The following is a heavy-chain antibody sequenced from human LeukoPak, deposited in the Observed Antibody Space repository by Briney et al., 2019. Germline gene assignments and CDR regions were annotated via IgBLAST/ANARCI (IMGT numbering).Heavy chain of an antibody. CDR3: AKGYSGWSTDY. V-gene: IGHV3-30*02. D-gene: IGHD6-19*01. Sequence: GGSLRLSCAASGFTFSNYGMYWVRQPLGKGLEWVAFIRDDGSNKYYADSVKGRFTISRDNSKSTLYLQMNSLRAEDTAVYYCAKGYSGWSTDYWGQGTLVTVSS. CDR2: IRDDGSNK. J-gene: IGHJ4*02. CDR1: GFTFSNYG.